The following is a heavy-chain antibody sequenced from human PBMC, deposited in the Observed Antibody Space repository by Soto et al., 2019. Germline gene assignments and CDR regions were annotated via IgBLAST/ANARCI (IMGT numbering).Heavy chain of an antibody. J-gene: IGHJ6*02. CDR1: GGSISSHY. D-gene: IGHD1-26*01. Sequence: XETLSLPFTVAGGSISSHYWSWVRQAPGKGLEWIGHIYYRGSTSYNPSLRSRSTISVDTSNNQFSLKLNSVTTADTAVYYCARDGREASGMDVWGQGTKVTVSS. CDR3: ARDGREASGMDV. CDR2: IYYRGST. V-gene: IGHV4-59*11.